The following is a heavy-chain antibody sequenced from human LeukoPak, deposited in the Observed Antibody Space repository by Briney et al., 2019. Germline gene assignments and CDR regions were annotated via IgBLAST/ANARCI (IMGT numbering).Heavy chain of an antibody. CDR3: ARSHCSGGSCYRGNWFDP. CDR1: GGSISSYY. D-gene: IGHD2-15*01. J-gene: IGHJ5*02. V-gene: IGHV4-59*12. CDR2: IYYSGST. Sequence: SETLSLTCTVSGGSISSYYWSWIRQPPGKGLEWIGYIYYSGSTYYNPSLKSRVTISVDTSKNQFSLKLSSVTAADTAVYYCARSHCSGGSCYRGNWFDPWGQGTLVTVSS.